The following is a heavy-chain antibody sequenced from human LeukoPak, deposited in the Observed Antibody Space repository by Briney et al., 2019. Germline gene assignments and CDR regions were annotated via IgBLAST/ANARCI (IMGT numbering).Heavy chain of an antibody. D-gene: IGHD3-10*01. CDR2: MYYSGSN. V-gene: IGHV4-39*01. J-gene: IGHJ4*02. CDR1: GGPISSSSYS. Sequence: SETLSLTCTVSGGPISSSSYSWGWIRRPPGKGLEWIGRMYYSGSNNFNPSLKSRVTISVDTSKNQVSLKLSSATAADTAVYYCAGYASGTMRDYWGQGTLVTVSS. CDR3: AGYASGTMRDY.